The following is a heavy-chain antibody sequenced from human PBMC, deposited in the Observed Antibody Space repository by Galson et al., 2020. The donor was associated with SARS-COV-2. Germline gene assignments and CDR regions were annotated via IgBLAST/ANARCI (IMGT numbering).Heavy chain of an antibody. CDR1: GYTFTSYY. CDR2: IDPIGGTT. Sequence: ASVKVSCKASGYTFTSYYIHWVRQAPGQGLEWMGIIDPIGGTTAYAQKFQGRVTMTWDTSTSTVYMELRSLTSEDTAVYYRARVNYDYWSAYDYYFDYWGQGTLVTVAS. J-gene: IGHJ4*02. CDR3: ARVNYDYWSAYDYYFDY. V-gene: IGHV1-46*01. D-gene: IGHD3-3*01.